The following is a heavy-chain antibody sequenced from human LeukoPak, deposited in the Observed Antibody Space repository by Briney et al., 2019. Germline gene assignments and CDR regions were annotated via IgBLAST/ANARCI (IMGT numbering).Heavy chain of an antibody. CDR3: ARPLLWWPQVGYFDY. Sequence: ASVKVSCKASGCTFTAYYMHWVRQAPGQGLEWMGWINPISGGTKYAQKFQGRVTMTTDTSISTAYMDLSRLRSDDTAVYYCARPLLWWPQVGYFDYWGQGTLVTVSS. D-gene: IGHD4/OR15-4a*01. J-gene: IGHJ4*02. V-gene: IGHV1-2*02. CDR1: GCTFTAYY. CDR2: INPISGGT.